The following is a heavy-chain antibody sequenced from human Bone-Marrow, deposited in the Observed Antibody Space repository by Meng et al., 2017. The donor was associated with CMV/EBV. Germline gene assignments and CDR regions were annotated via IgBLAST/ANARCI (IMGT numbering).Heavy chain of an antibody. CDR1: GGSISSGGYY. V-gene: IGHV4-31*03. CDR3: SRSGGIDV. J-gene: IGHJ6*02. D-gene: IGHD3-10*01. Sequence: SETLSLTCTVSGGSISSGGYYWSWIRQHPGKGLEWIGYIYYSGSTYYNPSLKSRVTISVDTSKNQFSLNLTSVTAADTAVYYFSRSGGIDVWGQGTKVTVSS. CDR2: IYYSGST.